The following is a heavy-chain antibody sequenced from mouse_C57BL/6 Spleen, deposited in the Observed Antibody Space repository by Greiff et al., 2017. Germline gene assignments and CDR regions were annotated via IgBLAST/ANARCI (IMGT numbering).Heavy chain of an antibody. CDR3: ARRAGDYGGTWVAY. D-gene: IGHD1-1*01. CDR2: IYPSDSET. CDR1: GYTFTSYW. Sequence: QVHVKQSGAELVRPGSSVKLSCKASGYTFTSYWMDWVKQRPGQGLEWIGNIYPSDSETNYNQKFKDKATLTVDKSSSTAYMQLSSLTSADSAVYYCARRAGDYGGTWVAYWGQGTLVTVSA. V-gene: IGHV1-61*01. J-gene: IGHJ3*01.